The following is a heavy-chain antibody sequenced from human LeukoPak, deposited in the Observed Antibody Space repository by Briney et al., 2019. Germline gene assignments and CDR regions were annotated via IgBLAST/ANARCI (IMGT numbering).Heavy chain of an antibody. CDR2: IYTSGST. CDR1: GGSISSGSYY. D-gene: IGHD6-19*01. CDR3: ARTGWFQDAFDI. Sequence: SETLSLTGTVSGGSISSGSYYWSWIRQPAGKGLEWIGRIYTSGSTNYNPSLKSRVTISVDTSKNQFSLKLSSVTAADTAVYYCARTGWFQDAFDIWGQGTMVTVSS. J-gene: IGHJ3*02. V-gene: IGHV4-61*02.